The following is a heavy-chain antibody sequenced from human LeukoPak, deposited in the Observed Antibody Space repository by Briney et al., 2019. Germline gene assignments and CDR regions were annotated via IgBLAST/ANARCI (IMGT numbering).Heavy chain of an antibody. CDR3: ARDELRYFDWLLLEVGMDV. J-gene: IGHJ6*04. CDR2: VSLDGSTT. CDR1: GFTLSSYW. Sequence: PGGSPRLSCAASGFTLSSYWMYWVRQAPGKGLVWVSLVSLDGSTTTYADSVKGRFTISRDNAKNTLFLQMNSLKAEDTAVYYCARDELRYFDWLLLEVGMDVWGKGTTVTVSS. V-gene: IGHV3-74*01. D-gene: IGHD3-9*01.